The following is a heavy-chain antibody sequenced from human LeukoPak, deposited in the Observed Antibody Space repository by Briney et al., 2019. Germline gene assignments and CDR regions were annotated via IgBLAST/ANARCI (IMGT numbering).Heavy chain of an antibody. V-gene: IGHV3-74*01. Sequence: GGSLRLSCAASGFTFSSYAMSWVRQAPGKGLVWVSRINSDGSSTSYADSVKGRFTISRDNAKNTLYLQMNSLRAEDTAVYYCARRSAAKDAFDIWGQGTMVTVSS. CDR3: ARRSAAKDAFDI. CDR2: INSDGSST. D-gene: IGHD6-25*01. J-gene: IGHJ3*02. CDR1: GFTFSSYA.